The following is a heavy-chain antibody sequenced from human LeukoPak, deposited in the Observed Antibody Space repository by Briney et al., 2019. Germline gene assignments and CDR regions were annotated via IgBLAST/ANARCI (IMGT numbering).Heavy chain of an antibody. CDR1: GFTFSSYA. V-gene: IGHV3-30-3*01. J-gene: IGHJ4*02. CDR3: ARDDYGDYVDY. Sequence: GRSLRLSCAASGFTFSSYAMHWVRQAPGKGLEWVAVISYDGSNKYYADSVKGRFTISRDNSENTLYLQMNSLRAEDTAVYYCARDDYGDYVDYWGQGTLVTVSS. D-gene: IGHD4-17*01. CDR2: ISYDGSNK.